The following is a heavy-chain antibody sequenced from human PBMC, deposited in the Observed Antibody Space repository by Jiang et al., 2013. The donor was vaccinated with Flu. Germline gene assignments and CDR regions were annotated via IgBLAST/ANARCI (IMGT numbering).Heavy chain of an antibody. Sequence: GAEVKKPGESLKISCKGSGYSFTSYWIGWVRQMPGKGLEWMGIIYPGDSDTRYSPSFQGQVTISADKSISTAYLQWSSLKASDTAMYYCARHAWESDSSETYYYYMDVWGKGTTVTVSS. CDR2: IYPGDSDT. CDR1: GYSFTSYW. D-gene: IGHD3-22*01. J-gene: IGHJ6*03. CDR3: ARHAWESDSSETYYYYMDV. V-gene: IGHV5-51*01.